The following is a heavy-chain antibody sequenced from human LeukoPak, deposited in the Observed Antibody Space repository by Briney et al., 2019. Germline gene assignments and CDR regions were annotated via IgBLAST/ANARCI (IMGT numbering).Heavy chain of an antibody. J-gene: IGHJ4*02. CDR2: INPNSGGT. CDR1: GYTFTGYY. D-gene: IGHD4-17*01. Sequence: ASVKVSCKASGYTFTGYYVHWVRQAPGQGLEWMGWINPNSGGTNYAQKFQGRVTMTRDTSISTAYMELSRLRSDDTAVYYCAREMTTVTTWVSDYWGQGTLVTVSS. V-gene: IGHV1-2*02. CDR3: AREMTTVTTWVSDY.